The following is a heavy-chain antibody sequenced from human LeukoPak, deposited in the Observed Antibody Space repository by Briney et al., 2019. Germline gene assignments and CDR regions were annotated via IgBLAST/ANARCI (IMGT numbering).Heavy chain of an antibody. J-gene: IGHJ4*02. D-gene: IGHD6-13*01. V-gene: IGHV1-69*05. CDR2: IIPIFGTA. CDR3: ARGPPTGYSSSWYPINYYFDY. Sequence: GASVKVSCKAPGYTFTSYGISWVRQAPGQGLEWMGGIIPIFGTANYAQKFQGRVTITTDESTSTAYMELSSLRSEDTAVYYCARGPPTGYSSSWYPINYYFDYWGQGTLVTVSS. CDR1: GYTFTSYG.